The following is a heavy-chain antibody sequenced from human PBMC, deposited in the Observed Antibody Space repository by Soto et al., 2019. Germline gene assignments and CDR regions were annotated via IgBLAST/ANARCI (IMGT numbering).Heavy chain of an antibody. J-gene: IGHJ6*02. CDR3: AVRSTYSHYYYAMDV. V-gene: IGHV1-69*01. CDR2: IIPIFGTP. CDR1: GGTFTSYG. D-gene: IGHD3-3*01. Sequence: QVQLVQSGAEVKKPGSSVKVSCKASGGTFTSYGIGWVRQAPGQGPELMGGIIPIFGTPNYAPKFRGRVTLTADESTSTTYMEVTSLRSEDTAVYYCAVRSTYSHYYYAMDVWGQGTTVTVSS.